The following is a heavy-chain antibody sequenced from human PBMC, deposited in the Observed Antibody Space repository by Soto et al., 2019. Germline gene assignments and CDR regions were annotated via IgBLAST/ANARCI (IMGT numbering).Heavy chain of an antibody. V-gene: IGHV3-23*01. CDR2: ISGSGGST. D-gene: IGHD6-13*01. CDR3: AKDRTGQQLVYYYYGMDV. J-gene: IGHJ6*02. CDR1: GFTFSSYA. Sequence: GGSLRLSCAASGFTFSSYAMSWVRQAPGKGLEWVSAISGSGGSTYYADSVKGRFTISRDNSKNTLYLQMNSLRAEDTAVYYCAKDRTGQQLVYYYYGMDVGGQGTTVTVSS.